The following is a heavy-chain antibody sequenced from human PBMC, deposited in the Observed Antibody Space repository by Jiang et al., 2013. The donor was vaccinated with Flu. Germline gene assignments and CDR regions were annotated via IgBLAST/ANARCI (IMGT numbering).Heavy chain of an antibody. D-gene: IGHD5-12*01. V-gene: IGHV5-51*01. CDR1: GYSFTSYW. CDR2: IYPGDSDT. J-gene: IGHJ4*02. CDR3: ARVNSGYDLLGHYFDY. Sequence: VQLVESGAEVKKPGESLKISCKGSGYSFTSYWIGWVRQMPGKGLEWMGIIYPGDSDTRYSPSFQGQVTISADKSISTAYLQWSSLKASDTAMYYCARVNSGYDLLGHYFDYWGQGTLVTVSS.